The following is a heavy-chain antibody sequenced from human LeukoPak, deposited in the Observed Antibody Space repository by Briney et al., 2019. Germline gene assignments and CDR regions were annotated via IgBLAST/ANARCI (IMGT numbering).Heavy chain of an antibody. Sequence: GESLKISCRTSGYSFTTSWIGWLRQRPGKGLEWMAITYPADSGTKYSPSLQDQVTISVDKSISTAYLQWSSLKASDSAMYYCVRQRIAGYYFDYWGQGTLVTVSS. D-gene: IGHD6-13*01. V-gene: IGHV5-51*01. CDR1: GYSFTTSW. J-gene: IGHJ4*02. CDR3: VRQRIAGYYFDY. CDR2: TYPADSGT.